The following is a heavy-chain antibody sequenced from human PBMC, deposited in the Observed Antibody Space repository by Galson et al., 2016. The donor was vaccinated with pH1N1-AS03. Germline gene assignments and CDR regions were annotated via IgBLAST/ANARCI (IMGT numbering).Heavy chain of an antibody. J-gene: IGHJ5*02. CDR1: GGTFTSYA. V-gene: IGHV1-69*06. CDR3: AGATLRSGGSSGWFDP. Sequence: SVKVSCKASGGTFTSYAISWVRQAPGQGLEWVGGIIPLFGKSTYAQKFQGRVTITADKSTSTAYRELSSLRSEDTAVYHCAGATLRSGGSSGWFDPWGQGTLVTVSS. D-gene: IGHD3-10*01. CDR2: IIPLFGKS.